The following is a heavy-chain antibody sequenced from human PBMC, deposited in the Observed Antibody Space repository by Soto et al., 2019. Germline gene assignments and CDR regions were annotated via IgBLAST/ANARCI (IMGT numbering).Heavy chain of an antibody. V-gene: IGHV5-10-1*03. D-gene: IGHD1-7*01. CDR1: GYLFTSYW. CDR2: IDPSDSYT. CDR3: ARPLTGTAGGADH. J-gene: IGHJ4*02. Sequence: VQLVQSGAEGKKPGESLRISCKGSGYLFTSYWINWVRQMPGKGLEWMGRIDPSDSYTEYSPSFQGHVTISADKSISTVYLQWGSLKTSDTAMYYCARPLTGTAGGADHWGQGTLVTVSS.